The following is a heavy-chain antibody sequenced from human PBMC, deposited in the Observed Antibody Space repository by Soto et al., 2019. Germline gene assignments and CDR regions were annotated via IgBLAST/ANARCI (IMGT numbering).Heavy chain of an antibody. CDR2: IIPIFGTA. D-gene: IGHD3-22*01. J-gene: IGHJ4*02. CDR3: ARFLPPVSYYDSSGYYTPD. V-gene: IGHV1-69*01. CDR1: GGTFSSYA. Sequence: QVQLVQSGAEVKKPGSSVKVSCKASGGTFSSYAISWVRQAPGQGLEWMGGIIPIFGTANYAQKFQGRVTITADESTSTAYIELSSLRSEDTAVYYCARFLPPVSYYDSSGYYTPDWGQGTLVTVSS.